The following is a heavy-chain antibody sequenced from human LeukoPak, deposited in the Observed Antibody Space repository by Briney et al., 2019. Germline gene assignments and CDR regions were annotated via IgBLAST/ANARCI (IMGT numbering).Heavy chain of an antibody. J-gene: IGHJ4*02. Sequence: GESLKISCKGSGYSFTSYWIGWVRQMPGKGLEWMGIIYPGDSDIRYSPSFQGQVTISADKSISTAYLQWSSLKASGNAMYFCARHSAAGDTRYFDYWGQGTLVTVPS. CDR3: ARHSAAGDTRYFDY. CDR2: IYPGDSDI. CDR1: GYSFTSYW. V-gene: IGHV5-51*01. D-gene: IGHD3-16*01.